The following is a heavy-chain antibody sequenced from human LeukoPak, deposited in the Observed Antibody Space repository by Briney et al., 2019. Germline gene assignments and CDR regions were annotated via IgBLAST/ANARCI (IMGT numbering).Heavy chain of an antibody. Sequence: GGSLRLPCAASGFTVSSNYMSWVRQAPGKGLEWVSVIYSGGSTYYADSVKGRFTISRHNSKNTLYLQMNSLRAEDTAVYYCARSVGPVLRYFDWSLDYWGQGTLVTVSS. CDR1: GFTVSSNY. CDR3: ARSVGPVLRYFDWSLDY. V-gene: IGHV3-53*04. CDR2: IYSGGST. J-gene: IGHJ4*02. D-gene: IGHD3-9*01.